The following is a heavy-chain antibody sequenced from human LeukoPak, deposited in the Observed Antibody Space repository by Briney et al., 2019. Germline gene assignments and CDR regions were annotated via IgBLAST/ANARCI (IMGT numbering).Heavy chain of an antibody. Sequence: ASVKVSCKASGYTFTSYGISWVRQAPGQGLEWMGWISAYNGNTNYAQKLQGRVTMTTDTSTSTAYMELRSLRSDDTAVYYCARDRYCNGGSCYSGRAYWGQGTLVTVSS. J-gene: IGHJ4*02. D-gene: IGHD2-15*01. CDR2: ISAYNGNT. CDR3: ARDRYCNGGSCYSGRAY. V-gene: IGHV1-18*01. CDR1: GYTFTSYG.